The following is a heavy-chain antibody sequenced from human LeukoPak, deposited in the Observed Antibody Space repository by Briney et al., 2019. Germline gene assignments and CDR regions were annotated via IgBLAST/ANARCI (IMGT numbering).Heavy chain of an antibody. J-gene: IGHJ6*02. CDR1: GFTFSNHA. CDR3: ARIDCSSTSCSLYYYYGMDV. CDR2: IKQDGSEK. Sequence: GGSLRLSCAASGFTFSNHAMSWVRQAPGKGLEWVANIKQDGSEKYYVDSVKGRFTISRDNAKNSLYLQMNSLRAEDTAVYYCARIDCSSTSCSLYYYYGMDVWGQGTTVTVSS. V-gene: IGHV3-7*01. D-gene: IGHD2-2*01.